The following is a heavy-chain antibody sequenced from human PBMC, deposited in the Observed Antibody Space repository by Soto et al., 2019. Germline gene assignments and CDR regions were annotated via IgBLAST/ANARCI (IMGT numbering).Heavy chain of an antibody. D-gene: IGHD3-10*01. CDR2: IYWDDGK. Sequence: SGPTLVNPTHTLTLTCVFSGFSLNTGGETVGWISQPPGKALEWVALIYWDDGKRYSPSLKSRLTITKETSRNQVVLTMTNVDPEDTATYFCAHSPAPRVYFQHWGEGTLVTVSS. V-gene: IGHV2-5*02. CDR1: GFSLNTGGET. J-gene: IGHJ1*01. CDR3: AHSPAPRVYFQH.